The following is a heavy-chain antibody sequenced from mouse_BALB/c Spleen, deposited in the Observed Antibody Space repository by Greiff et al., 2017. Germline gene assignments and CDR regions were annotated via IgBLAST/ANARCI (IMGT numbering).Heavy chain of an antibody. D-gene: IGHD2-10*01. Sequence: EVHLVESGGGLVKPGGSLKLSCAASGFTFSSYAMSWVRQTPEKRLEWVASISSGGSTYYPDSVKGRFTISRDNARNILYLQMSSLRSEDTAMYYCARGGAYYGNYNAMDYWGQGTSVTVSS. CDR1: GFTFSSYA. J-gene: IGHJ4*01. V-gene: IGHV5-6-5*01. CDR3: ARGGAYYGNYNAMDY. CDR2: ISSGGST.